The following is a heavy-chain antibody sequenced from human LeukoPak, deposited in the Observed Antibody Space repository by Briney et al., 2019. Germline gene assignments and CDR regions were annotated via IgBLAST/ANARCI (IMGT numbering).Heavy chain of an antibody. CDR1: GDSISSYY. CDR2: IYTSGRT. D-gene: IGHD6-13*01. V-gene: IGHV4-4*07. CDR3: ARELKAAGSQRYYFDY. Sequence: SETLSLTCTVYGDSISSYYWSWLRQPAGKGLEWIGRIYTSGRTNYNHSLKSGVTISVETSKNQFSLKLSSVTAADTAVYYCARELKAAGSQRYYFDYWGQGTLVTVSS. J-gene: IGHJ4*02.